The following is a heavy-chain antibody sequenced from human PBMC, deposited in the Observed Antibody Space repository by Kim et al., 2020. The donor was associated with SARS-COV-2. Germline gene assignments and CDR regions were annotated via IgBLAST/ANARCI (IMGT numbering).Heavy chain of an antibody. J-gene: IGHJ4*02. Sequence: GGSLRLSCAASGFTFSSYSMNWVRQAPGKGLEWVSSISSSSSYIYYADSVKGRFTISRDNAKNSLYLQMNSLRAEDTAVYYCARDRATIAAAGIFDYWGQGTLVTVSS. V-gene: IGHV3-21*01. CDR1: GFTFSSYS. D-gene: IGHD6-13*01. CDR3: ARDRATIAAAGIFDY. CDR2: ISSSSSYI.